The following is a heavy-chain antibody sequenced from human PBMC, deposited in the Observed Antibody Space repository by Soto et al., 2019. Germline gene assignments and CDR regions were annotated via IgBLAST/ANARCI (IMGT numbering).Heavy chain of an antibody. D-gene: IGHD5-12*01. CDR3: ASALSAYDWFDY. CDR2: INSDGSST. Sequence: EVQLVESGGGLVQPGGSLRLSCAVSGFTFSNYWMHWVRQAPGKGLVWVSRINSDGSSTSYADSVKSRFTISRDNAKNTLNLQMNSLRPEDTAVYYCASALSAYDWFDYWGQGTLVTVSS. CDR1: GFTFSNYW. V-gene: IGHV3-74*01. J-gene: IGHJ4*02.